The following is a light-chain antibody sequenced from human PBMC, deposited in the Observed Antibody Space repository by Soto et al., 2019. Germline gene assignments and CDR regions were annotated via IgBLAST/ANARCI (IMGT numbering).Light chain of an antibody. Sequence: EIVLTQSPGTLSLSPGDRATLFCRASQSVSNSYLAWYHQKPGQAPRLLIYGASVRATGIPDRFSGSGSGTDCTLTISRLEPEDFAVYYCQLYGSSPPFTFGPGTKVDIK. CDR2: GAS. CDR1: QSVSNSY. CDR3: QLYGSSPPFT. J-gene: IGKJ3*01. V-gene: IGKV3-20*01.